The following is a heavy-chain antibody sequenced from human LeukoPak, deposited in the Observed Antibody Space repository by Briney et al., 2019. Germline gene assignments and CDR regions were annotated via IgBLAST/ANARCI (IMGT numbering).Heavy chain of an antibody. Sequence: GASVKVSCKASGYTFTSYGIGWVRQAPGQGLEWMGWISAYNGNTNYAQKLQGRVTMTTDTSTSTAYMELRSLRSDDTAVYYCARASVVVAASHFDYWGQGTLVTVSS. D-gene: IGHD2-15*01. CDR2: ISAYNGNT. V-gene: IGHV1-18*04. J-gene: IGHJ4*02. CDR3: ARASVVVAASHFDY. CDR1: GYTFTSYG.